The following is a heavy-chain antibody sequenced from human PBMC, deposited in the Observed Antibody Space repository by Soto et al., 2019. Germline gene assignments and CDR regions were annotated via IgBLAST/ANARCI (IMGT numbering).Heavy chain of an antibody. D-gene: IGHD1-26*01. V-gene: IGHV3-74*01. J-gene: IGHJ3*02. CDR3: ARVPQELVTDAFDI. Sequence: EVQLVESGGGLVQPGGSLRLSCAASGFTFSSYWMHWFRQAPGKGLVWVSRINSDGSSTSYAESVKGRITISRDNAKDTLYLQMNSLRGEDTAVYYCARVPQELVTDAFDIWGQGRMVTVSS. CDR2: INSDGSST. CDR1: GFTFSSYW.